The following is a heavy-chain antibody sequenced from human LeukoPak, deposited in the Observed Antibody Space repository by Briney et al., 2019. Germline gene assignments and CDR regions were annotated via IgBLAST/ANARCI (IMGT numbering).Heavy chain of an antibody. CDR3: AKWGWGYGSGRGDAFDI. J-gene: IGHJ3*02. CDR2: IRYDGSNK. V-gene: IGHV3-30*02. CDR1: GFTFSSYG. Sequence: PGGSLRLSCAASGFTFSSYGMHWVRQAPGKGLEWVAFIRYDGSNKYYADSVKGRFTISRDNSKNTLYLQMNSLRAEDTAVYYCAKWGWGYGSGRGDAFDIWGQGTMVTVSS. D-gene: IGHD3-10*01.